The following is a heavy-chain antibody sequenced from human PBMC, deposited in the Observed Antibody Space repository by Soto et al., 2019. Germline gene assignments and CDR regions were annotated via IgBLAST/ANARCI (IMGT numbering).Heavy chain of an antibody. V-gene: IGHV3-33*01. CDR2: IWYDGSNK. CDR3: ARDPLGYCSGGSCQSPLDY. CDR1: GFTFSSYG. D-gene: IGHD2-15*01. J-gene: IGHJ4*02. Sequence: QVQLVESGGGVVQPGRSLRLSCAASGFTFSSYGMHWVRQAPGKGLEWVAVIWYDGSNKYYADSVKGRFTISGDNSKNTLYLQMNSLRAEDTAVYYCARDPLGYCSGGSCQSPLDYWGQGTLVTVSS.